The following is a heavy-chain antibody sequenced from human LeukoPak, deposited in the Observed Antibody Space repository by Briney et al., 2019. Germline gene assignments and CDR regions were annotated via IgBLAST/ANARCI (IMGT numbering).Heavy chain of an antibody. CDR1: GFPFSSYG. CDR3: AKDFSYYDSSGSGPDY. CDR2: IWYDGSNY. V-gene: IGHV3-33*06. D-gene: IGHD3-22*01. Sequence: PGRSLRLSCAASGFPFSSYGMLWVRQAPGRGLEWVAIIWYDGSNYYYADSVKGRFTISRDNSKNTLYLQMNSLRVEDTAVYYCAKDFSYYDSSGSGPDYWGQGTLVTVSS. J-gene: IGHJ4*02.